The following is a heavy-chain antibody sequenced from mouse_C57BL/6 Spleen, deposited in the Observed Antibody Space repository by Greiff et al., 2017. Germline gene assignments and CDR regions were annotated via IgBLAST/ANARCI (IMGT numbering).Heavy chain of an antibody. CDR2: IDPEDGET. CDR1: GFNIQDYY. Sequence: EVQLQQSGAELVKPGASVKLSCTASGFNIQDYYMHWVKQRTEQGLEWIGRIDPEDGETKYAPKFQGKATITADTSSNTAYLQLSSLTSEDTAVYYCARSVNWDPHYYAMEYWGQGTSVTVSS. J-gene: IGHJ4*01. V-gene: IGHV14-2*01. CDR3: ARSVNWDPHYYAMEY. D-gene: IGHD4-1*02.